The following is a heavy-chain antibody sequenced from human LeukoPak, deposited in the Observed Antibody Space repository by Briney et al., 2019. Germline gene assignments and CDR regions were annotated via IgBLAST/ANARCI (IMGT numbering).Heavy chain of an antibody. CDR1: GYTFSNYG. D-gene: IGHD1-26*01. CDR2: IAAYTGHT. V-gene: IGHV1-18*01. J-gene: IGHJ3*02. Sequence: ASVKVSCKASGYTFSNYGISWVRQAPGQGLEWMGWIAAYTGHTNYAQKVRGRVTMTLDTSTSTAYMELRSLRSDDTAMYYCARDPSGSYYSANAFDIWGQGTMVTVSS. CDR3: ARDPSGSYYSANAFDI.